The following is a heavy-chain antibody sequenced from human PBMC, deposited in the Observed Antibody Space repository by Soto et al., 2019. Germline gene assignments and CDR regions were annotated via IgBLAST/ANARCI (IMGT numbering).Heavy chain of an antibody. D-gene: IGHD2-15*01. CDR1: GGSISSSSYY. V-gene: IGHV4-39*01. J-gene: IGHJ4*02. Sequence: QLQLQESGPGLVKPSETLSLTCTVSGGSISSSSYYWGWIRQPPGKGLEWIGSIYYSGSTYYNPSLKSRVTISVDTSKNQFSLKLSSVTAADTAVYYCARHGGYCSGGSCYSDYWGQGTLVTVSS. CDR3: ARHGGYCSGGSCYSDY. CDR2: IYYSGST.